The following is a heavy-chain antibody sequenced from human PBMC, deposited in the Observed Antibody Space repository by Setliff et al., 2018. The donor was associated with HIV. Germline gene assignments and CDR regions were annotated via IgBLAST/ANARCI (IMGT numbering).Heavy chain of an antibody. CDR3: ARVGGFGEFIENWFDP. D-gene: IGHD3-10*01. J-gene: IGHJ5*02. V-gene: IGHV7-4-1*02. Sequence: ASVKVSCKASGYTFTSFVMNWVRQAPGQGLEWMGWINTNTGNPTYAQGFTGRFVFSLDTSVSTAYLQISSLKAEDTAVYYRARVGGFGEFIENWFDPWGQGTLVTVSS. CDR2: INTNTGNP. CDR1: GYTFTSFV.